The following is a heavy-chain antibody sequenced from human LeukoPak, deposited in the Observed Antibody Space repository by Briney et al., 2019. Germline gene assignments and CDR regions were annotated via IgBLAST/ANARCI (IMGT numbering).Heavy chain of an antibody. CDR1: GYTFTGYY. V-gene: IGHV1-2*02. Sequence: ASVKVSCKASGYTFTGYYMHWVRQAPGQGLEWMGWINPNSGGTNYAQKFQGRVTMTRDTSISTAYMELSRLRSDDTAVYYCARVDYDSSGYYHAFDIWGQGQWSPSLQ. CDR3: ARVDYDSSGYYHAFDI. J-gene: IGHJ3*02. D-gene: IGHD3-22*01. CDR2: INPNSGGT.